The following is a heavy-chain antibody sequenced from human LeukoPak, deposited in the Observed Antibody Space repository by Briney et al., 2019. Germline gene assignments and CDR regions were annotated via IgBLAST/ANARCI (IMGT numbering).Heavy chain of an antibody. V-gene: IGHV3-23*01. D-gene: IGHD5-18*01. CDR1: GFTFSSFA. J-gene: IGHJ3*02. CDR2: VSYTRVAT. Sequence: GSLRLSCAASGFTFSSFALSWVRQAPGKGLEWVSGVSYTRVATYYADSVKGRFTISRDDSQNILYLQMNGLRAEDTAVYFCAKSFREFGTSSSYSSFDTWGQGTMVTVSS. CDR3: AKSFREFGTSSSYSSFDT.